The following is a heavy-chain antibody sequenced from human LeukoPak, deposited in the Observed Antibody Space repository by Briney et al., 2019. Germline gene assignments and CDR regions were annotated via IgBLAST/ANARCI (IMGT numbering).Heavy chain of an antibody. CDR3: ARGAAGTRDAFDI. CDR1: GGSISSYY. D-gene: IGHD6-13*01. V-gene: IGHV4-59*01. Sequence: SETLSLTCTVSGGSISSYYWSWLRQPPGEGLEWIGYVYYTGSTNYNPSLKSRVSISVDTSKNQFSLKLRSVSAADTAVYYCARGAAGTRDAFDIWGQGTMVTVSS. J-gene: IGHJ3*02. CDR2: VYYTGST.